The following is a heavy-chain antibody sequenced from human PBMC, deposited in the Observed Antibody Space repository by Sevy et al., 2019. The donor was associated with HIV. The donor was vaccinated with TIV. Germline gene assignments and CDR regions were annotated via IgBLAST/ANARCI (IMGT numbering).Heavy chain of an antibody. CDR1: GFTFSSYA. V-gene: IGHV3-64*01. CDR2: ISSNGGST. J-gene: IGHJ4*02. CDR3: ASVGSYGSGGDY. Sequence: GGSLRLSCAASGFTFSSYAMHWVRQAPGKGLEYVSAISSNGGSTYYANSVKGRFTISRDNAKNTLYLQMGSLRAEDMAVYYCASVGSYGSGGDYWGQGTLVTVSS. D-gene: IGHD5-18*01.